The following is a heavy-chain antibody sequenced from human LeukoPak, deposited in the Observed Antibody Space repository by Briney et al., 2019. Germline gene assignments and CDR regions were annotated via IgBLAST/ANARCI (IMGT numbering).Heavy chain of an antibody. CDR1: GFTLSSYW. CDR2: IKQDGSEK. CDR3: AREDRGGESDY. V-gene: IGHV3-7*01. Sequence: SGGSLRLSCAASGFTLSSYWMSWVRQAPGKGLEWVANIKQDGSEKYYVASVKGRFTISRDNAENSLYLQMNSLRAEDTAVYYCAREDRGGESDYWGQGTLVTVSS. J-gene: IGHJ4*02. D-gene: IGHD2-21*01.